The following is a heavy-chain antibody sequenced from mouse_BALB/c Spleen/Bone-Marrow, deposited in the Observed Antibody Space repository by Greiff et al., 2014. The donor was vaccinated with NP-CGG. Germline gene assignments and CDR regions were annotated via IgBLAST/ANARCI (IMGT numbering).Heavy chain of an antibody. CDR3: ARRYDYGYGPFAY. CDR1: GFTFSGYT. Sequence: EVQGVESGGGLVQPGGSLKLSCAASGFTFSGYTMSWVRQTPEKRLEWVAYISNGGGSTYYPDTVKGRFTISRDNAKNTLYLQMSSLKSEDTAMYYCARRYDYGYGPFAYWGQGTLVTVSA. D-gene: IGHD1-2*01. V-gene: IGHV5-12-2*01. J-gene: IGHJ3*01. CDR2: ISNGGGST.